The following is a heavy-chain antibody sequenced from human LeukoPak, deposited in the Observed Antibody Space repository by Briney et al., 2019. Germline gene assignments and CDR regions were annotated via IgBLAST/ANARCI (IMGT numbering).Heavy chain of an antibody. CDR2: ISYDGSNK. J-gene: IGHJ4*02. CDR1: GFTFSNYG. CDR3: AKEYYDSSGYYYDY. V-gene: IGHV3-30*18. D-gene: IGHD3-22*01. Sequence: PGGSLRLSCEVSGFTFSNYGMHWVRQAPGKGLEWVAVISYDGSNKYYADSVKGRFTISRDNSKNTLYLQMNSLRAEDTAVYYCAKEYYDSSGYYYDYWGQGTLVTVSS.